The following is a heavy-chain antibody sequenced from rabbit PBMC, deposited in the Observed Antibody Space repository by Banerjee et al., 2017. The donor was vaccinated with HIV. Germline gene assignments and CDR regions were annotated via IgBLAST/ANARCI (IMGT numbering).Heavy chain of an antibody. D-gene: IGHD1-1*01. CDR2: IYTGDGNT. V-gene: IGHV1S40*01. Sequence: QSLEESGGDLVKPGASLTLTCTASGLDFSSSYWICWVRQAPGKGLEWIACIYTGDGNTYYAGWAKGRFTISKTSSTTVTLQMTSLTAADTATYFCARTGAGGYLYGMDLWGPGTLVTVS. CDR3: ARTGAGGYLYGMDL. CDR1: GLDFSSSYW. J-gene: IGHJ6*01.